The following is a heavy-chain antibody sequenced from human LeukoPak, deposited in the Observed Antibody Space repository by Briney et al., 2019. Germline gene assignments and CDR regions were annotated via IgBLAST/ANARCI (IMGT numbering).Heavy chain of an antibody. CDR1: GGSFSGYY. CDR2: INHSGST. D-gene: IGHD1-26*01. Sequence: SETLSLTCAVYGGSFSGYYWSWIRQPPGKGLEWIGEINHSGSTNYSPSLKSRVTISVDTSKNQFSLKLSSVTAADTAVYYCARRSPERLRYYYYYYMDVWGKGTTVTVSS. V-gene: IGHV4-34*01. CDR3: ARRSPERLRYYYYYYMDV. J-gene: IGHJ6*03.